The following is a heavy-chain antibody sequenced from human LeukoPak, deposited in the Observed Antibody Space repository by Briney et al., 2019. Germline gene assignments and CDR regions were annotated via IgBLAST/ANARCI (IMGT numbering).Heavy chain of an antibody. V-gene: IGHV4-59*01. Sequence: PSETLSLTCTVSGGSISSDYWSWIRQSPGKGLEWIGYIYYSGNTNCNPSLKSRVTISVDTSKNQFSLKLSSVTAADTAVYYCAREGAARGKYYFDYWGQGTLVTVSS. D-gene: IGHD6-6*01. CDR3: AREGAARGKYYFDY. J-gene: IGHJ4*02. CDR1: GGSISSDY. CDR2: IYYSGNT.